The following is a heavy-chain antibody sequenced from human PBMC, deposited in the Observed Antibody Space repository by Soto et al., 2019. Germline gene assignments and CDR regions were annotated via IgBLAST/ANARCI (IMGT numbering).Heavy chain of an antibody. CDR3: ARGQKGYSSSWYVD. J-gene: IGHJ4*02. Sequence: QVQLQQWGAGLLKPSETLSLTCAVYGGSFSGYYLSCIRQPPGKGLEWMGEINHVGGTNYNPSLKSRLTISVDTSKNQFSLKVNSVTAADTAVYYCARGQKGYSSSWYVDWGQGTPVTVSS. CDR1: GGSFSGYY. D-gene: IGHD6-13*01. V-gene: IGHV4-34*01. CDR2: INHVGGT.